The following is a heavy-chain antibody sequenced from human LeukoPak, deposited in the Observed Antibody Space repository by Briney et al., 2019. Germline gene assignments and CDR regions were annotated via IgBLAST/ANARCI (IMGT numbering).Heavy chain of an antibody. CDR3: ARDYDFWSGYYGGPVVDY. D-gene: IGHD3-3*01. V-gene: IGHV3-21*01. CDR2: ISSSSSYI. Sequence: RGSLRLSCAASGFTFSSYSMNWVRQAPGKGLEWVSSISSSSSYIYYADSVKGRFTISRDNAKNSLYLQMNSLRAEDTAVYYCARDYDFWSGYYGGPVVDYWGQGTLVTVSS. CDR1: GFTFSSYS. J-gene: IGHJ4*02.